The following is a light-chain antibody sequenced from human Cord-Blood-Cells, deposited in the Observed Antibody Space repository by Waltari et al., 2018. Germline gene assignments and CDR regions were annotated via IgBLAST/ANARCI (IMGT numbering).Light chain of an antibody. CDR3: QQYNSYWT. J-gene: IGKJ1*01. CDR2: KAS. CDR1: QSISSW. V-gene: IGKV1-5*03. Sequence: DLQKTQSPSTLSASVGARITITCRASQSISSWLAWYQQKPGKAPKLLIYKASSLESGVPSRFSGSGSGTEFTLTISSLQPDDFATYYCQQYNSYWTFGQGTKVEIK.